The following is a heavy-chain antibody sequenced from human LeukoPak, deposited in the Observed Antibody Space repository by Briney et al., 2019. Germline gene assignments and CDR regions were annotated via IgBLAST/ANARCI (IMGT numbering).Heavy chain of an antibody. J-gene: IGHJ6*02. CDR1: GFTFSSYA. CDR3: ARDKDSSSWTGFYYYYGMDV. V-gene: IGHV3-30-3*01. CDR2: ISYDGSNK. D-gene: IGHD6-13*01. Sequence: GGSQRLSCAASGFTFSSYAMHWVRQAPDKGMEWVAVISYDGSNKYYADSVKGRFTISRDNSKNTLYLQMNSLRAEDTAVYYCARDKDSSSWTGFYYYYGMDVWGQGTTVTVSS.